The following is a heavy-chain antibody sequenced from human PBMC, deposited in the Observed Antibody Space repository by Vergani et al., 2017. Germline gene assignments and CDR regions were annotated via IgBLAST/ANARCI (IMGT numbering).Heavy chain of an antibody. CDR1: GYTFIGYY. J-gene: IGHJ5*02. D-gene: IGHD1-1*01. Sequence: QVELVQSGAEVKKPGASVRVSCNVSGYTFIGYYIHWVRQAPGQGLEWMGWINPSTGDTNYSQKFQGRVAMTRDTSIGTAYMDLSRLTADDTAVYYCARAKTGGKKLERPWFDPWGQGTLVTVSS. CDR3: ARAKTGGKKLERPWFDP. CDR2: INPSTGDT. V-gene: IGHV1-2*02.